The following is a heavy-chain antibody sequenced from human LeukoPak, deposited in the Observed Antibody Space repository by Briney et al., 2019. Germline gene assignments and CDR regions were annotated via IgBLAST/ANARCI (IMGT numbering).Heavy chain of an antibody. Sequence: SETLSLTCTVSGGSTSSSSYYWGWIRQPPGKGLEWIGTIYYSGSTYYDPSLKSRVTISVDTSKNQLSLKLSSVTAADTAVYYCARSVAGIEDYWGQGTLVAVSS. CDR2: IYYSGST. CDR1: GGSTSSSSYY. V-gene: IGHV4-39*01. D-gene: IGHD6-19*01. J-gene: IGHJ4*02. CDR3: ARSVAGIEDY.